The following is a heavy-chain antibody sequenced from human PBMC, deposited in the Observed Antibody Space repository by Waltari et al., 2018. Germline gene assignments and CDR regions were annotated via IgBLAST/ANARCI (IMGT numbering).Heavy chain of an antibody. D-gene: IGHD1-26*01. CDR3: AKMADKVGAHDAFDI. V-gene: IGHV4-4*07. Sequence: QVQLQESGPGLIKPSETLSLTCTVSGGSVSSYYWSWIRQPAGKGLEWIGRIYANGNTNYNPSLKTRVTMSEDMSKNQVSLSLTSVTAADTAVYYCAKMADKVGAHDAFDIWGQGTMVTVSS. J-gene: IGHJ3*02. CDR2: IYANGNT. CDR1: GGSVSSYY.